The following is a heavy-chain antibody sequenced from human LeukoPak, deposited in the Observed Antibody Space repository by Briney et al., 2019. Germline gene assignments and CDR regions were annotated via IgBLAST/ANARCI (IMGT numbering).Heavy chain of an antibody. Sequence: RSLRLSCAASGFTFSSYAMSWVRQAPGKGLEWVSAISGSGGSTYYADSVKGRFTISRDNSKNTLYLQMNSLRAEDTAVYYCAKSVLGYCSGGSCYSADYWGQGTLVTVSS. CDR3: AKSVLGYCSGGSCYSADY. V-gene: IGHV3-23*01. CDR2: ISGSGGST. CDR1: GFTFSSYA. D-gene: IGHD2-15*01. J-gene: IGHJ4*02.